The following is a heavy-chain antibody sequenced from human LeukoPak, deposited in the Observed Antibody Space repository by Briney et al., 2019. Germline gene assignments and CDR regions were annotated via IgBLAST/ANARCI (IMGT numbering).Heavy chain of an antibody. V-gene: IGHV3-23*01. J-gene: IGHJ4*02. CDR3: ARFCDYGEY. CDR1: GFTFSLYG. CDR2: ISGNGSKT. D-gene: IGHD4-17*01. Sequence: PGRSLRLSCAASGFTFSLYGMSWVRQPPGKGLEWVSGISGNGSKTFYTRSVRGRFTISRDNSRNTVFLHLDSLRAEDTALYYCARFCDYGEYWGQGTLVTVSS.